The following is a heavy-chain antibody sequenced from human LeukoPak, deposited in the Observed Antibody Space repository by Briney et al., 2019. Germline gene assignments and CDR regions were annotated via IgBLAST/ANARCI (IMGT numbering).Heavy chain of an antibody. V-gene: IGHV4-34*01. CDR2: INHSGST. J-gene: IGHJ5*02. Sequence: SETLSLTCAVYGGSFSGYYWSWIRQPPGKGLEWIGEINHSGSTNYNPSLKSRDTISVDTSKNQFSLKLSSVTAADTAVYYCARGLTYYDILTGYYNGGSWFDPWGQGTLVTVSS. CDR1: GGSFSGYY. CDR3: ARGLTYYDILTGYYNGGSWFDP. D-gene: IGHD3-9*01.